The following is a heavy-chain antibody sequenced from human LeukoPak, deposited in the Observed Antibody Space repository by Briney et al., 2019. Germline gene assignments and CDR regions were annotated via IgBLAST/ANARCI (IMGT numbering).Heavy chain of an antibody. CDR3: ARDPWARITMVRGVIIPYGMDV. CDR1: GYTFTGYY. J-gene: IGHJ6*02. Sequence: GASVKVSCKASGYTFTGYYMHWVRQAPGQGLEWMGWINPNSGGTNYAQKFQGRVTMTRDTSISTAYMELSRLRSDDTAVYHCARDPWARITMVRGVIIPYGMDVWGQGTTVTVSS. V-gene: IGHV1-2*02. D-gene: IGHD3-10*01. CDR2: INPNSGGT.